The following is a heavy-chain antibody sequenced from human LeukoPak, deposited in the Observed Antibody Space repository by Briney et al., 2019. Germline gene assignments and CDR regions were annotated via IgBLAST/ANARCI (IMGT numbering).Heavy chain of an antibody. Sequence: SVKVSCKASGGTFSSYAISWVRQAPGQGLEWIGGIIPIFGTANYAQKFQGRVTITADESTSTAYMELSSLRSEDTAVYYCAREDWNYSGFDIWGQGTMVTVSS. J-gene: IGHJ3*02. CDR2: IIPIFGTA. CDR1: GGTFSSYA. V-gene: IGHV1-69*13. CDR3: AREDWNYSGFDI. D-gene: IGHD1-7*01.